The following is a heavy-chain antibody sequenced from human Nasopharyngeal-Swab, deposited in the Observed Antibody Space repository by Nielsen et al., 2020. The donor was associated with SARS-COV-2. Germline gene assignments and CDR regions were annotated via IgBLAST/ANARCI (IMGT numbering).Heavy chain of an antibody. CDR1: GFTFSSYA. D-gene: IGHD6-19*01. CDR3: ARSSGGYWYFDL. J-gene: IGHJ2*01. CDR2: ISYDGSIK. V-gene: IGHV3-30-3*01. Sequence: GESLKISCEASGFTFSSYAMHWVRQAPGKGLEWVAVISYDGSIKKSADSVEGRFTISRDNSKNTLYLQMNSLRAEDTAVYYCARSSGGYWYFDLWGRGTLVTVSS.